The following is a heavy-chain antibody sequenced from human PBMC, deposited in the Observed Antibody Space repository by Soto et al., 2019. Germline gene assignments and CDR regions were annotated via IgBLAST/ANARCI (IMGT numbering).Heavy chain of an antibody. CDR3: ARDQLEGNWFDP. D-gene: IGHD1-1*01. CDR2: IYHSGST. CDR1: GGSISSGGYS. J-gene: IGHJ5*02. Sequence: QLQLQESGSGLVRPSQTLSLTCAVSGGSISSGGYSWNWIRQPPGKGLEWIGYIYHSGSTLYNPSLKSRVTISVDKSKHPYSLKLSPVTAAATAVYYCARDQLEGNWFDPWGQGTLVTVSS. V-gene: IGHV4-30-2*01.